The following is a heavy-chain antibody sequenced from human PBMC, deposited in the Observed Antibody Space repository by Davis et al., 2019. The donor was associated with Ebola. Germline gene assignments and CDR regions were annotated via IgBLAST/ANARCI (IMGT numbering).Heavy chain of an antibody. CDR2: IKQDGSEK. V-gene: IGHV3-7*03. CDR1: GFTFSSYG. Sequence: GGSLRLSCAASGFTFSSYGMHWVRQAPGKGLEWVANIKQDGSEKYYVDSVKGRFTISRDNAKNSLYLQMNSLRAEDTAVYYCARVREYGMDVWGQGTTVTVSS. D-gene: IGHD1-26*01. J-gene: IGHJ6*02. CDR3: ARVREYGMDV.